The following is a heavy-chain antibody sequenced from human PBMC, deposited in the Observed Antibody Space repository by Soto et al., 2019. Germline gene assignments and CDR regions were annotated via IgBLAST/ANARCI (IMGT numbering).Heavy chain of an antibody. CDR3: AKVARDRYYGSGSYYNAPPGWFDP. J-gene: IGHJ5*02. D-gene: IGHD3-10*01. CDR1: GFTFSSYA. Sequence: PGGSLRLSCAASGFTFSSYAMSWVRQAPGKGLEWVSAISGSGGSTYYADSVKGRFTISRDNSKNTLYLQMNSLRAEDTAVYYCAKVARDRYYGSGSYYNAPPGWFDPWGQGTLVTVSS. V-gene: IGHV3-23*01. CDR2: ISGSGGST.